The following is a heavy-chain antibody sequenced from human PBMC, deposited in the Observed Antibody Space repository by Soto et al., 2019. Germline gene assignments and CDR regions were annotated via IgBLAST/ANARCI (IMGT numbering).Heavy chain of an antibody. CDR3: AKATESLEAPYYSY. Sequence: PGGSLRLSCAASGFTFDDYAMHWVRQAPGKGLEWVSGISWNSGSIGYADSVKGRFTISRDNAKNSLYLQMNSLRAEDTALYYCAKATESLEAPYYSYWGQGTLVTVSS. V-gene: IGHV3-9*01. J-gene: IGHJ4*02. D-gene: IGHD2-8*01. CDR2: ISWNSGSI. CDR1: GFTFDDYA.